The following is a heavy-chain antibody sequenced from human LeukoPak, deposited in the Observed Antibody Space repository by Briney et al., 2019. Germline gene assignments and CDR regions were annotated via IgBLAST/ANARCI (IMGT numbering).Heavy chain of an antibody. CDR1: GLTFSSYW. CDR3: ARVYEYSSGWYRSDY. CDR2: IKQDGSEI. J-gene: IGHJ4*02. D-gene: IGHD6-19*01. Sequence: TGGSLRLSCAASGLTFSSYWMSWVRQAPGKGLEWVANIKQDGSEIYYVDSVKGRFTISRDNAKNSLYLQMNSLRAEDTAVYYCARVYEYSSGWYRSDYWGQGTLVTVSS. V-gene: IGHV3-7*01.